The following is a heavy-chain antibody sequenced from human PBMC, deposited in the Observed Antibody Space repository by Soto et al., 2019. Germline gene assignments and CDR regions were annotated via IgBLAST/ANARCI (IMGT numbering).Heavy chain of an antibody. V-gene: IGHV4-39*01. D-gene: IGHD6-6*01. Sequence: SETLSLTCTVSGGSVSSSSYYWGWVRQPPGKGLEWVGSVYYSGSTYYNRSLESRVTISVDKSKNQFSLKLMSLSAADTAVYYCGSLEGPATSSYYFDYWGQRALVTVSS. J-gene: IGHJ4*02. CDR1: GGSVSSSSYY. CDR3: GSLEGPATSSYYFDY. CDR2: VYYSGST.